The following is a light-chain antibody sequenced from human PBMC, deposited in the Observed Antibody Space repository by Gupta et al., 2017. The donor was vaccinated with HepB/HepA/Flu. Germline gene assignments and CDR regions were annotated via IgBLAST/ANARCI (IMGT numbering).Light chain of an antibody. J-gene: IGLJ2*01. CDR3: QVWDSSSDRVV. CDR1: NIGTTS. Sequence: SYVLTQPPPVSVAPGQTDRITCGGNNIGTTSVHWYQQKTGQAPVLVIYYDGDLPSGIPERFSGANSGNTATLTISRVEADDEADYYCQVWDSSSDRVVFGGGTKLTVL. V-gene: IGLV3-21*04. CDR2: YDG.